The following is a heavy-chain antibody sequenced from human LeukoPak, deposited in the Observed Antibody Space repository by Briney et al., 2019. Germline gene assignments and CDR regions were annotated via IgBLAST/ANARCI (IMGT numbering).Heavy chain of an antibody. Sequence: PGGSLRLSCAASGFTFSSYSMNWVRQAPGKGLEWVSFISSSSSYIYYADSVKGRFTISRDNAKNSLYLQMNSLRAEDTAVYYCARDSYKYYDSSGYAFDYWGQGTLATVSS. CDR2: ISSSSSYI. D-gene: IGHD3-22*01. CDR3: ARDSYKYYDSSGYAFDY. CDR1: GFTFSSYS. J-gene: IGHJ4*02. V-gene: IGHV3-21*01.